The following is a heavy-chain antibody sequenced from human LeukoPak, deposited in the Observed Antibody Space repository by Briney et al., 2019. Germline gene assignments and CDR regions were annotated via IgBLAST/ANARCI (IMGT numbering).Heavy chain of an antibody. CDR3: ARGVVGATPIVRYYYYYMDV. CDR1: GGSISSGDYY. V-gene: IGHV4-30-4*08. CDR2: IYYSGST. Sequence: PSETLSLTCTVSGGSISSGDYYWSWIRQPPGKGLAWIGYIYYSGSTYYNPSLKSRVTISVDTSKNQFSLKLSSVTAADTAVYYCARGVVGATPIVRYYYYYMDVWGKGTTVTVSS. D-gene: IGHD1-26*01. J-gene: IGHJ6*03.